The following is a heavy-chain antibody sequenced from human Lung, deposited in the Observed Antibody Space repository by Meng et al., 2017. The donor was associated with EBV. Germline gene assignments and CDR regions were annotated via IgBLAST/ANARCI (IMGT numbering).Heavy chain of an antibody. CDR3: ATSVCCGGDCDSLHFDY. CDR2: INHNGST. V-gene: IGHV4-34*01. D-gene: IGHD2-21*02. Sequence: QLQWGACVFRPSETLRLPSVAVGWSFIGYNWSWIRQPPGKGLEWIGEINHNGSTNYNPSLKSRVTISVDTTNNQFSLQLTSVTPEDTALYYCATSVCCGGDCDSLHFDYWGQGTLVTVSS. CDR1: GWSFIGYN. J-gene: IGHJ4*02.